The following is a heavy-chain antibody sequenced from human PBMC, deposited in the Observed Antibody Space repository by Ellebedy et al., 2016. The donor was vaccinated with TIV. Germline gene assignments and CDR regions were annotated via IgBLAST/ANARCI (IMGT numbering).Heavy chain of an antibody. Sequence: GGSLRLXXAASGFSFGNSWMDWVRQVPGKGLEWVANMRGDGSEIWYADSVRGRFTISRDNGKNSLYLQMNSLRDEDTAVYYCARRASRLIDYWGQGTQVTVSS. CDR1: GFSFGNSW. CDR2: MRGDGSEI. CDR3: ARRASRLIDY. J-gene: IGHJ4*02. V-gene: IGHV3-7*02. D-gene: IGHD3-22*01.